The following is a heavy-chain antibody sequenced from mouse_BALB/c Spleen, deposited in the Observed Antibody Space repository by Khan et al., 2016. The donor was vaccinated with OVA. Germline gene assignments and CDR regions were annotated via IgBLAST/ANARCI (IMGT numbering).Heavy chain of an antibody. CDR1: GYTFTNYG. Sequence: QIQLVQSGPELKKPGETVKISCKASGYTFTNYGMNWVKQAPGKGLKWMGWINTYTGEPTYADDFKGRFAFYLETSASTAYLQINNLKNEDTATYFCARMKPDWYFDVWGAGTTVTVSS. CDR3: ARMKPDWYFDV. J-gene: IGHJ1*01. CDR2: INTYTGEP. V-gene: IGHV9-3-1*01.